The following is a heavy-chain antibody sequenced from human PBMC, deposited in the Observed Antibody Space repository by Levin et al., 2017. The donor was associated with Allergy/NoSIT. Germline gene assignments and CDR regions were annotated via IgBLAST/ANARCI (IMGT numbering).Heavy chain of an antibody. Sequence: GESLKISCKASGYTSTSYGISWVRQAPGQGLEWMGWISAYNGNINYAQKLQGRVTMTTDTSTSTAYMELRSLRSDDTAVYYCARAVEWLRHPHYFDYWGQGTLVTVSS. V-gene: IGHV1-18*01. CDR2: ISAYNGNI. D-gene: IGHD5-12*01. CDR1: GYTSTSYG. J-gene: IGHJ4*02. CDR3: ARAVEWLRHPHYFDY.